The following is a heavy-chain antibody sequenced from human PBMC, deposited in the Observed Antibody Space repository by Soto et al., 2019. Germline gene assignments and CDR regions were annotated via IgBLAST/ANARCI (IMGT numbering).Heavy chain of an antibody. D-gene: IGHD3-22*01. CDR1: GGSFSGYY. CDR3: ARGEDSSGYSDAFDI. J-gene: IGHJ3*02. CDR2: INHSGST. Sequence: ASETLSLTCAVYGGSFSGYYWGWIRQPPGKGLEWIGEINHSGSTNYNPSLKSRVTISVDTSKNQFSLKLSSVTAADMAVYYCARGEDSSGYSDAFDIWGQGTMVTVSS. V-gene: IGHV4-34*01.